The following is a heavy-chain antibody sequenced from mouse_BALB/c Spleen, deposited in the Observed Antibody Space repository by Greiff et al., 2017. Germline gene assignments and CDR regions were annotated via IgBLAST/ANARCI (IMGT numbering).Heavy chain of an antibody. CDR2: ISSGGSYT. Sequence: EVQRVESGGGLVKPGGSLKLSCAASGFTFSSYAMSWVRQTPEKRLEWVATISSGGSYTYYPDSVKGRFTISRDNAKNTLYLQMSSLRSEDTAMYYCARLGENFDYWGQGTTLTVSS. CDR1: GFTFSSYA. V-gene: IGHV5-9-3*01. CDR3: ARLGENFDY. J-gene: IGHJ2*01.